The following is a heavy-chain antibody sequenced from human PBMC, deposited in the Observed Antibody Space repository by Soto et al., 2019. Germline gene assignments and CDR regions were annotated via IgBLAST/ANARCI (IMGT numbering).Heavy chain of an antibody. CDR1: AVTFTGYG. Sequence: QVELVESGGGVVQPGRSLRLSCAASAVTFTGYGMHWVRQAPGKGLEWVAGIRFDGSNIYYADAVKGRFTISRENARNMLYLQMNSLKAEDTAVYYCARDGVGSTAYFGYFDYWGLGTLVTVSS. V-gene: IGHV3-33*01. CDR3: ARDGVGSTAYFGYFDY. J-gene: IGHJ4*02. CDR2: IRFDGSNI. D-gene: IGHD1-26*01.